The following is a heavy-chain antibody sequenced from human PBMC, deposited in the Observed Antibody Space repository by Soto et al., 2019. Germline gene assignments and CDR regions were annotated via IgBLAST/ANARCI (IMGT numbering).Heavy chain of an antibody. D-gene: IGHD2-15*01. CDR2: IDGVGNVI. J-gene: IGHJ4*02. CDR3: VREVFSGGLCKVFDY. V-gene: IGHV3-74*01. CDR1: GFTFSSYW. Sequence: EVHLVESGGDLVQPGGSLRLSCAASGFTFSSYWMHWARQAPGKGLVWLSSIDGVGNVIPHADSVKGRFTVSRDNAKNTVYLQIKSMRAEDTAVYYCVREVFSGGLCKVFDYCGQGTPVTVSS.